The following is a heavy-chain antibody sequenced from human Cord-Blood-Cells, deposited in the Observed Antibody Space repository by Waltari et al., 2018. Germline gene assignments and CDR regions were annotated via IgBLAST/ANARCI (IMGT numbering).Heavy chain of an antibody. CDR1: GGTFSTYP. CDR2: IIPIRGIA. D-gene: IGHD3-9*01. Sequence: QVQLVQSGAEVKNPGSPVKASCKAPGGTFSTYPLRWVRQAPGQGLEWKGRIIPIRGIANNAQKFQGRVTITADKSTSTAYMELSSLRSEDTAVYYCASSRLTAGLGWGQGTLVTVSS. CDR3: ASSRLTAGLG. V-gene: IGHV1-69*02. J-gene: IGHJ4*02.